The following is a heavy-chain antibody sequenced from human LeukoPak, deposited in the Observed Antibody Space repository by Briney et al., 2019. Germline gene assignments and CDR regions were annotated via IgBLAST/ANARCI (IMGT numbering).Heavy chain of an antibody. Sequence: EASVKLSCKASGYTFTSYAMNWVRQAPGQGLEWMGWINTNTGNTTYAQGFTGRFVFSLDTSVSTAYLQISSLKAEDTAVYYCARRRPYGGKAAFDIWGQGTMVTVSS. CDR2: INTNTGNT. V-gene: IGHV7-4-1*02. J-gene: IGHJ3*02. CDR1: GYTFTSYA. D-gene: IGHD4-23*01. CDR3: ARRRPYGGKAAFDI.